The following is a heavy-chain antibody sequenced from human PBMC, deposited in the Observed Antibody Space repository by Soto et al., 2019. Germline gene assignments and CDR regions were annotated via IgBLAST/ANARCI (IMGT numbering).Heavy chain of an antibody. D-gene: IGHD6-13*01. CDR2: VNHRGST. V-gene: IGHV4-34*01. CDR1: GGSFSGYY. J-gene: IGHJ5*02. Sequence: QVQLQQWGAGLLKPSETLSLTCAVYGGSFSGYYWSWIRQPPGKGLEWIGEVNHRGSTNYNPSLKSRVTISVDTSKNQFSLKLSSVTAADTAVYYCARALGIAATWGQGTLVTVSS. CDR3: ARALGIAAT.